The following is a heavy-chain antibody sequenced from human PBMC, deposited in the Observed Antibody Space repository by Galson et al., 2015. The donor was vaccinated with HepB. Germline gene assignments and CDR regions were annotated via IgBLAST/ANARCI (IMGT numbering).Heavy chain of an antibody. Sequence: SVKVSCKVSGYTLTELSMHWVRQAPGKGLEWMGGFDPDDGETIYAQKFQGRVTMTEDTSTDTAYMELSSLRSEDTAVYYCATERYCTNGVCYGWFDPWGQGTLVTVSS. D-gene: IGHD2-8*01. V-gene: IGHV1-24*01. CDR3: ATERYCTNGVCYGWFDP. J-gene: IGHJ5*02. CDR1: GYTLTELS. CDR2: FDPDDGET.